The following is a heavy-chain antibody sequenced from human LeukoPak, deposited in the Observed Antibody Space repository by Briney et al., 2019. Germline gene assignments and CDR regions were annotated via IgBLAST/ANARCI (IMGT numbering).Heavy chain of an antibody. V-gene: IGHV3-30*02. D-gene: IGHD6-19*01. CDR1: GFTFSSYG. CDR2: IRYDGSNK. CDR3: ARQDTGGWYLDY. J-gene: IGHJ4*02. Sequence: PGGSLRLSCAASGFTFSSYGMHWVRQAPGKGLEWVAFIRYDGSNKYYADSVEGRFTISRDNSKNTLYLQMNSLRAEDTAVYYCARQDTGGWYLDYWGQGTLVTVSS.